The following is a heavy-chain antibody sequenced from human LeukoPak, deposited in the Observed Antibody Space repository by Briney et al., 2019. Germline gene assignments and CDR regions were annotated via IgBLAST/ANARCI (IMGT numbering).Heavy chain of an antibody. J-gene: IGHJ1*01. Sequence: GGSLRLSCAASGFAFSSQAMGWVRQAPGKGLEYVSATTSNGGSTYYANSVKGRFIISRDNSKNTLYLQLGSLRADDMAMYYCATASGSRYAEYFQHWGQGALVTVSS. V-gene: IGHV3-64*01. CDR2: TTSNGGST. CDR3: ATASGSRYAEYFQH. CDR1: GFAFSSQA. D-gene: IGHD1-26*01.